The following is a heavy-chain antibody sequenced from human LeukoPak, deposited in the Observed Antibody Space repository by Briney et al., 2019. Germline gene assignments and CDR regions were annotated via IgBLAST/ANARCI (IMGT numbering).Heavy chain of an antibody. CDR2: IYYSGST. J-gene: IGHJ4*02. D-gene: IGHD3-22*01. V-gene: IGHV4-39*01. CDR1: GGFISSSSYY. Sequence: SETLSLTCTVSGGFISSSSYYWGWIRQPPGKGLEWIGSIYYSGSTYYSPSLKSRVTISVDTSKNQFSLKLSSVTAADTAVYYCARQGDYYDSSGAFDYWGQGTLVTVSS. CDR3: ARQGDYYDSSGAFDY.